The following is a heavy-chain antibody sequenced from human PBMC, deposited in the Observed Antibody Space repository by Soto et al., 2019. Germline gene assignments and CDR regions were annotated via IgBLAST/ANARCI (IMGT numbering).Heavy chain of an antibody. CDR2: IYSGGST. CDR1: GFTVSSNY. D-gene: IGHD6-19*01. CDR3: ARDQVSGWSDYYMDV. J-gene: IGHJ6*03. V-gene: IGHV3-66*01. Sequence: GGSLRLSCAASGFTVSSNYMSWVRQAPGKGLEWVSVIYSGGSTYYADSVKGRFTISRDNSKNTLYLQMNSLRAEDTAVYYCARDQVSGWSDYYMDVWGKGTTVTVSS.